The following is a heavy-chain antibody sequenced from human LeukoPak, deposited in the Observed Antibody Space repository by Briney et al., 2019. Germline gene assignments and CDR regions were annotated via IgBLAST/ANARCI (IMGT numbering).Heavy chain of an antibody. D-gene: IGHD3-3*01. CDR2: ISGDGSST. Sequence: GGSLRLSCAASGFTFDDYAIHWVRQAPGRGLAWVSLISGDGSSTYYADSVKGRFTISRHNSKNSLYLQMNSLRTEDTALYYCARGIDEWLYLNYWGQGALVTVSS. J-gene: IGHJ4*02. CDR1: GFTFDDYA. V-gene: IGHV3-43*02. CDR3: ARGIDEWLYLNY.